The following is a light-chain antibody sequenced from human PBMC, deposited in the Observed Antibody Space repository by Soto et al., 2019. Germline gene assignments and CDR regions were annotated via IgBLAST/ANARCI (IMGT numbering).Light chain of an antibody. CDR1: QSVSSN. CDR2: GAS. Sequence: EIVITQSSATLSLSPAERATLCCRASQSVSSNLAWYQPITGQAPRTLIYGASTRATRIPARFSGSGYGTEFNLTISSLQSEDFEVYSCQQYNNWPIPFGQGTRLEIK. CDR3: QQYNNWPIP. V-gene: IGKV3-15*01. J-gene: IGKJ5*01.